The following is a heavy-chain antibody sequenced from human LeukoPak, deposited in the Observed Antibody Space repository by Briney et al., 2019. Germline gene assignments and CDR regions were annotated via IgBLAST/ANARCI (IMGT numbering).Heavy chain of an antibody. J-gene: IGHJ6*04. V-gene: IGHV4-4*09. CDR2: IYTSGST. CDR3: ARHQELYSKSPMDV. Sequence: SETLSLTCTVSGGSISSHYWSWIRQPPGKGLEWIGYIYTSGSTNYNPSLKSRVTISVDTSKNQFSLKLSSVTAADTAVYYCARHQELYSKSPMDVWGKGTTVTVSS. D-gene: IGHD4-11*01. CDR1: GGSISSHY.